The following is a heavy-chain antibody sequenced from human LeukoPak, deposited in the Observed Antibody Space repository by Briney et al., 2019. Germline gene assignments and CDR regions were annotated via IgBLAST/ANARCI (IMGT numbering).Heavy chain of an antibody. CDR3: ARVGYYDSSGYYYPGYFQH. CDR1: GGSISSSGYY. CDR2: IYYSGST. J-gene: IGHJ1*01. D-gene: IGHD3-22*01. Sequence: SQTLSLTCTVSGGSISSSGYYWSWIRQHPGKGLEWIGYIYYSGSTNYNPSLKSRVTISVDTSKNQFSLKLSSVTAADTAVYYCARVGYYDSSGYYYPGYFQHWGQGTLVTVSS. V-gene: IGHV4-61*08.